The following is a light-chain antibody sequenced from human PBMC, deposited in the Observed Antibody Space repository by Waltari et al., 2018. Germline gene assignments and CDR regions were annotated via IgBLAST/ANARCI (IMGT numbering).Light chain of an antibody. V-gene: IGKV1-8*01. CDR2: AAS. J-gene: IGKJ2*01. CDR1: QGISSY. Sequence: AIRMTQSPSSLPASTGDRVPIPFRASQGISSYLAWYQQKPGKAPKLLLYAASTLQSGVPSRFSGSGSGTDFTLTISCLQSEDFATYYCQQYYSYQYTFGQGTKLEIK. CDR3: QQYYSYQYT.